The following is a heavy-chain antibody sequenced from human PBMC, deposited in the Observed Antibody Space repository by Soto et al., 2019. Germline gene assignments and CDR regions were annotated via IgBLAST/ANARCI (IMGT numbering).Heavy chain of an antibody. CDR2: IFSNDEK. D-gene: IGHD3-22*01. V-gene: IGHV2-26*01. CDR1: GFSLSNARMG. Sequence: QSGPTLVNPTETLTLTCTVSGFSLSNARMGVSWIRQPPGKALEWLAHIFSNDEKSYSTSLKSRLTISKDTSKSQVVLTMTNMDPVDTATYYCARSYYDSSGYSNTFDYWGQGTLVTV. CDR3: ARSYYDSSGYSNTFDY. J-gene: IGHJ4*02.